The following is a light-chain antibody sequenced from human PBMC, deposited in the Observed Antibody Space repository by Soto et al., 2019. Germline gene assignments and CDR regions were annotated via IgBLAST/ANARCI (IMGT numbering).Light chain of an antibody. CDR3: RSYTSSSYV. J-gene: IGLJ1*01. CDR1: SSDVGGYNY. Sequence: QSALTQPASVSGSPGQSITISCTGTSSDVGGYNYVSWYQQHPGKAPKLMIYEVSNRPSGVSNRFSGSKSANTASLTISGLQAEDEADYFCRSYTSSSYVFGTGTKLTVL. V-gene: IGLV2-14*01. CDR2: EVS.